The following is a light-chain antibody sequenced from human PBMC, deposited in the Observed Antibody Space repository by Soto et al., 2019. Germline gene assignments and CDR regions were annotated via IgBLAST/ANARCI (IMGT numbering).Light chain of an antibody. V-gene: IGKV1-9*01. CDR3: QQYGSSLTWT. J-gene: IGKJ1*01. CDR2: AAS. CDR1: QGINSF. Sequence: IQLTQSPSSLSASVGDRVTITCRASQGINSFLAWYQQKPGKAPKLLIYAASTLQSGVPSRFSGSGSGTDFTLTISRLEPEDFAVYYCQQYGSSLTWTFGQGTKVDI.